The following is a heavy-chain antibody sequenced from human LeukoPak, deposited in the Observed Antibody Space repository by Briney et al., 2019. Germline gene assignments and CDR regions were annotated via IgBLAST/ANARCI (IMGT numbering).Heavy chain of an antibody. V-gene: IGHV4-59*01. J-gene: IGHJ1*01. CDR2: IYYSGST. CDR1: GGSISSYY. Sequence: SETLSLTCTVSGGSISSYYWSWIRQPPGKGLEWIGYIYYSGSTNYNPSLKSRVTISVDTSKKQFSLKLSSVTAADTAVYYCARGVSYYDSSGYKHWGQGTLVTVSS. CDR3: ARGVSYYDSSGYKH. D-gene: IGHD3-22*01.